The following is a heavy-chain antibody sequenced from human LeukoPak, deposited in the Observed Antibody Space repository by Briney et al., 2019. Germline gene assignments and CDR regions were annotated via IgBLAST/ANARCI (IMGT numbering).Heavy chain of an antibody. Sequence: SETLSLTCTVSGGSISSGGYCWSWIRQHPGKGLEWIGYIYYSGSTYYNPSLKSRVTISVDTSKNQFSLKLSSVTAADTAVYYCARGYYDSSGYYSDVLDYWGQGTLVTVSS. CDR3: ARGYYDSSGYYSDVLDY. J-gene: IGHJ4*02. CDR2: IYYSGST. CDR1: GGSISSGGYC. V-gene: IGHV4-31*03. D-gene: IGHD3-22*01.